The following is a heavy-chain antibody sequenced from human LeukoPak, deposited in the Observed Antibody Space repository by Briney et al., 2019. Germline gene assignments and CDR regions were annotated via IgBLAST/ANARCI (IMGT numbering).Heavy chain of an antibody. V-gene: IGHV3-30-3*01. D-gene: IGHD3-3*01. CDR1: GFTFSSYA. Sequence: GGSLRLSCAASGFTFSSYAMHWVRQAPGKGLEWVAVISYDGSNKYYADSVKGRFTISRDNSKNTLYLQMNSLRAEDTAVYYCASELRFLEWPPGYWGQGTLVTVSS. CDR2: ISYDGSNK. J-gene: IGHJ4*02. CDR3: ASELRFLEWPPGY.